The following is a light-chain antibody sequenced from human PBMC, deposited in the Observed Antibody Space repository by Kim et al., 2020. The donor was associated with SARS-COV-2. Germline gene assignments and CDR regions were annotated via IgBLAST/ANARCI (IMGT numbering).Light chain of an antibody. Sequence: QSVLTQPPSASGTLGQRVTISCSGGSSNIGSNYVYWYQHLPGTAPKPLIYRNNQRPSGVPDRFSGSKSATSASLAISGLRSEDGADYYCAAWDDSLSGYVFRGGTKVADL. CDR1: SSNIGSNY. CDR2: RNN. CDR3: AAWDDSLSGYV. V-gene: IGLV1-47*01. J-gene: IGLJ1*01.